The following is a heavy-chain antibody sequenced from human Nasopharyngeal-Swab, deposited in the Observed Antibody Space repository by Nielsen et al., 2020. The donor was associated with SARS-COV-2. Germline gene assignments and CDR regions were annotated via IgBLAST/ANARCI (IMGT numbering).Heavy chain of an antibody. Sequence: SGPTLVKPTQTLTLTCTFSGFSLSPSGMSVSWIRHPPGKALEWLALIAWDDDKYYSTSLKTSPTISKDTSKNQVVLTMTNMDPVDTATYYCARVPATGYYFDYWGQGTLVTVSS. CDR3: ARVPATGYYFDY. D-gene: IGHD1-1*01. CDR2: IAWDDDK. V-gene: IGHV2-70*01. J-gene: IGHJ4*02. CDR1: GFSLSPSGMS.